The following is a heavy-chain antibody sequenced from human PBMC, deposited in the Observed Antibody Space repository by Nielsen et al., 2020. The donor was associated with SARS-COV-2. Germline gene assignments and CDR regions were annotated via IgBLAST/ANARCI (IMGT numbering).Heavy chain of an antibody. V-gene: IGHV3-48*01. CDR2: ISSSSSTI. CDR1: GFTFGDYA. J-gene: IGHJ3*02. D-gene: IGHD5-18*01. Sequence: GGSLRLSCTASGFTFGDYAMSWFRQAPGKGLEWVSYISSSSSTIYYADSVKGRFTISRDNAKNSLHLQMNSLRAEDTAVYYCARAVLRIQLWFDAFDIWGQGTMVTVSS. CDR3: ARAVLRIQLWFDAFDI.